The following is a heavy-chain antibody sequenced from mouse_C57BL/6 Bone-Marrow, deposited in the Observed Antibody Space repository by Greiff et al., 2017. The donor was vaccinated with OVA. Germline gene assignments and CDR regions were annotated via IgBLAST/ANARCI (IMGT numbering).Heavy chain of an antibody. V-gene: IGHV8-12*01. D-gene: IGHD2-2*01. J-gene: IGHJ3*01. CDR1: GFSLSTSGMG. Sequence: QVTLKVSGPGILQSSQTLSLTCSFSGFSLSTSGMGVSWIRQPSGKGLEWLAHIYWDDDKRYNPSLKSRLTISKDTSRKQVFLQVTSVDTADTAEYCCGRGAGGYDGGLAYWGKGTLVTVSA. CDR2: IYWDDDK. CDR3: GRGAGGYDGGLAY.